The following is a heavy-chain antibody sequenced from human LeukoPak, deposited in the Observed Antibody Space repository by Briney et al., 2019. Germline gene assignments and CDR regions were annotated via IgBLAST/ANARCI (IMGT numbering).Heavy chain of an antibody. V-gene: IGHV3-7*01. Sequence: PGGSLRLSCAASGFTFSRYWMSWVRQAPGKGLEWLANIKEDGSEKYYVDSVKGRFTISRDNAKNSLYLQMNSLRAEDTSVYYCASESREWWGQGTLVTVSS. CDR3: ASESREW. J-gene: IGHJ4*02. CDR2: IKEDGSEK. D-gene: IGHD2-8*01. CDR1: GFTFSRYW.